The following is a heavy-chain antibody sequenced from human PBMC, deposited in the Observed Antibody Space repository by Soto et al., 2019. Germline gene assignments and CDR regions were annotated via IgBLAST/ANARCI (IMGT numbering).Heavy chain of an antibody. CDR3: ARDLVPGYTGFSDY. CDR1: GGTFSSYT. Sequence: VKVSCKASGGTFSSYTISWVRQAPGQGLEWMGRIIPILGIANYAQKFQGRVTITADTPSTTAYMELRSLTSDDTAVYYCARDLVPGYTGFSDYWGQGTLVTVSS. D-gene: IGHD5-12*01. CDR2: IIPILGIA. V-gene: IGHV1-69*10. J-gene: IGHJ4*02.